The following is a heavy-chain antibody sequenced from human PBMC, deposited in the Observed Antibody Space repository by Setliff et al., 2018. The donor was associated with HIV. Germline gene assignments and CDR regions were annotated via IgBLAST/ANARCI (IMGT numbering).Heavy chain of an antibody. CDR1: GFTFSSYG. Sequence: RLSCAASGFTFSSYGMHWVRQAPGKGLEWVAIIWYDGSSKYYADSVKGRFTISRYTSKDTLYLQMNSLRAEDTAVYYCARVVGVAPYYYMDVWGKGTTVTVSS. CDR3: ARVVGVAPYYYMDV. V-gene: IGHV3-33*01. D-gene: IGHD2-15*01. J-gene: IGHJ6*03. CDR2: IWYDGSSK.